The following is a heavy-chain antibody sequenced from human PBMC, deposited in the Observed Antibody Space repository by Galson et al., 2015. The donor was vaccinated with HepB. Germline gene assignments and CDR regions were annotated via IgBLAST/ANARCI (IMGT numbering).Heavy chain of an antibody. CDR1: GFTFSSYA. CDR3: ARDPIPYYDFWSGYYWGLRAVEGDYGMDV. Sequence: SLRLSCAASGFTFSSYAMHWVRQAPGKGLEWVAVISYDGSNKYYADSVKGRFTISRDNSKNTLYLQMNSLRAEDTAVYYCARDPIPYYDFWSGYYWGLRAVEGDYGMDVWGQGTTVTVSS. V-gene: IGHV3-30-3*01. D-gene: IGHD3-3*01. J-gene: IGHJ6*02. CDR2: ISYDGSNK.